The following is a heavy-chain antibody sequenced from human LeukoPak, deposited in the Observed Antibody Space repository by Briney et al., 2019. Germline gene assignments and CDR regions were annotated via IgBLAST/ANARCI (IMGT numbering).Heavy chain of an antibody. CDR2: IIPVLGSV. CDR3: ASATSWNWFDP. J-gene: IGHJ5*02. Sequence: SVKVSCKASGGTFTKWTLNWVRQAPGQGPEWMGGIIPVLGSVNYAQKFQGRVTITADKGTAYMELTNLRSEDMAVYYCASATSWNWFDPWGQGTLVTVSA. V-gene: IGHV1-69*08. CDR1: GGTFTKWT. D-gene: IGHD1-1*01.